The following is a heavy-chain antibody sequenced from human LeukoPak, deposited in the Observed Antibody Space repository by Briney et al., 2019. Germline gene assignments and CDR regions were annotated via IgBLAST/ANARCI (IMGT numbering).Heavy chain of an antibody. D-gene: IGHD3-22*01. V-gene: IGHV4-4*07. CDR1: GCSISSYY. Sequence: SETLSLTCTVSGCSISSYYWSWIRQPAGKGLEWIGRIYTSGSTNYNPSLKSRVTMSVGTSKNQFSLKLSSVTAADTAVYYCARDRYYYDSSGYYIFDYWGQGTLVTVSS. J-gene: IGHJ4*02. CDR3: ARDRYYYDSSGYYIFDY. CDR2: IYTSGST.